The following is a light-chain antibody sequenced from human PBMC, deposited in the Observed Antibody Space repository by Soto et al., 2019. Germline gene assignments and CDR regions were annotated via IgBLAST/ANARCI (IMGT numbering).Light chain of an antibody. CDR1: SSNIGAGYD. CDR2: GNN. CDR3: QSYDSSLSVYV. V-gene: IGLV1-40*01. J-gene: IGLJ1*01. Sequence: QSVPTQPPSVSGAPGQRVTISCTGSSSNIGAGYDVHWYQQLPGTAPKVLIYGNNNRPSGVPDRFSGSKSGTSASLAITGLQAEDEADYYCQSYDSSLSVYVFGTGTKLTVL.